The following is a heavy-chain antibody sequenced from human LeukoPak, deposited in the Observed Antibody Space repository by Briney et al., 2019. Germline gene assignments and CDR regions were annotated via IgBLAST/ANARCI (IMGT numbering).Heavy chain of an antibody. CDR1: GGTFRSYA. Sequence: SVKVSCKASGGTFRSYAISWVRQAPGQGLEWMGRIIPILGIANYAQKFQGRVTITADKSTSTAYMELSSLRSEDTAVYYCARDYYGSGSHGGYWGQGTLVTVSP. CDR3: ARDYYGSGSHGGY. CDR2: IIPILGIA. V-gene: IGHV1-69*04. D-gene: IGHD3-10*01. J-gene: IGHJ4*02.